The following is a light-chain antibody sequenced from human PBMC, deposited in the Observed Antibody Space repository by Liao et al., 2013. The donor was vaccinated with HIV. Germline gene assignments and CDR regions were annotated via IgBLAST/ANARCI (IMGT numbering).Light chain of an antibody. V-gene: IGLV3-1*01. CDR2: QDN. Sequence: SYELTQPPSVSVSPGQTASITCSGDKLGDKYACWYQQKPGQSPVLVIYQDNKRPSGIPERFSGSNSGNTATLTISGTQALDEADYYCYSAADNNRVFGGGTKLTVL. J-gene: IGLJ3*02. CDR1: KLGDKY. CDR3: YSAADNNRV.